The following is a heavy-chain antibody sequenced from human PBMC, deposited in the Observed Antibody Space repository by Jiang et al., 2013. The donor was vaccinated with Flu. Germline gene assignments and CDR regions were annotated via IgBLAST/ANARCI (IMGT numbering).Heavy chain of an antibody. V-gene: IGHV4-34*01. CDR3: ARGPPYSSGWYIFDY. J-gene: IGHJ4*02. Sequence: DTLSLTCAVYGGSFSGYYWSWIRQPPGKGLEWIGEINHSGSTNYNPSLKSRVTISVDTSKNQFSLKLSSVTAADTAVYYCARGPPYSSGWYIFDYWGQGTLVTVSS. D-gene: IGHD6-19*01. CDR2: INHSGST. CDR1: GGSFSGYY.